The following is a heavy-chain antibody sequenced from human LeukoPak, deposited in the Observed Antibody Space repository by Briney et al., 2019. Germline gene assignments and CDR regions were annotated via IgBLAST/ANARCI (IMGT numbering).Heavy chain of an antibody. CDR2: INTDGSST. D-gene: IGHD3-3*01. CDR3: ASPTYYDFWSGYYTPPGYMDV. Sequence: GGSLRLSCAASGFTFSSYWMHWVRQAPGKGLVWVSRINTDGSSTSYADSVKGRFTISRDNAKNTLYLQMNSLRAEDTAVYYCASPTYYDFWSGYYTPPGYMDVWGKGTTVTVSS. J-gene: IGHJ6*03. CDR1: GFTFSSYW. V-gene: IGHV3-74*01.